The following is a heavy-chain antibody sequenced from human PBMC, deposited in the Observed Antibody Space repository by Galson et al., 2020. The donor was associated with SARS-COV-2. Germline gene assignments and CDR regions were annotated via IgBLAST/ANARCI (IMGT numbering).Heavy chain of an antibody. Sequence: ASETLSLTCTVSDGSISSYYWTWIRQPPGKGLEWIGYIYSSGSTNYNPSLKSRVTISADASKNQFSLKLSSVTAADTAMYYCARENQLTTEFDYWGQGTLVTVSS. CDR1: DGSISSYY. CDR2: IYSSGST. V-gene: IGHV4-4*08. CDR3: ARENQLTTEFDY. D-gene: IGHD4-17*01. J-gene: IGHJ4*02.